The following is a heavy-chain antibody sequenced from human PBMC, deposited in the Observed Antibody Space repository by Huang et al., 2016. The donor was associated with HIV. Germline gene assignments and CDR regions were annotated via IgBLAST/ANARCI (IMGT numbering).Heavy chain of an antibody. CDR1: GFIFSDYW. J-gene: IGHJ4*01. CDR3: VRAREKGYDFWSGYRY. V-gene: IGHV3-74*02. Sequence: EVELAESGGGSVRPGQSLRLSCVGSGFIFSDYWMHWVRQIPGKGLMGVERSESDGRSTSYADSVKGRFTIYRDNARNTVYLQMSSLRVDDTAVYYCVRAREKGYDFWSGYRYWGQGAQVTVSS. CDR2: SESDGRST. D-gene: IGHD3-3*01.